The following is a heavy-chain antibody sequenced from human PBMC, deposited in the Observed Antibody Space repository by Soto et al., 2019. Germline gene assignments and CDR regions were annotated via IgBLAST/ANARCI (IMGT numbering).Heavy chain of an antibody. V-gene: IGHV3-15*01. CDR3: TTERSSWYRYFQH. D-gene: IGHD6-13*01. J-gene: IGHJ1*01. CDR2: IKSKTDGGTT. Sequence: GGSLRLSCAASGFTFSNAWMSWVRQAPGKGLEWVGRIKSKTDGGTTDYAAPVKGRFTISRDDSKNTLYLQMNSLKTEDTAVYYCTTERSSWYRYFQHWGQGTLVTVSS. CDR1: GFTFSNAW.